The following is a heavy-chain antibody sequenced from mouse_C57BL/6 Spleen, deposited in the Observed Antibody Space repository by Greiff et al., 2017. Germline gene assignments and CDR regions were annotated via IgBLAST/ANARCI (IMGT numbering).Heavy chain of an antibody. CDR2: IYPGSGNT. Sequence: QVQLQQSGAELVRPGASVKLSCKASGYTFTDYYINWVKQRPGQGLEWIARIYPGSGNTYYNEKFKGKATLTAEKSSSTAYMQLSSLTSEDSAVYFCAKAGGTYGSQYYFDYWGQGTTLTVSS. D-gene: IGHD1-1*01. CDR1: GYTFTDYY. CDR3: AKAGGTYGSQYYFDY. V-gene: IGHV1-76*01. J-gene: IGHJ2*01.